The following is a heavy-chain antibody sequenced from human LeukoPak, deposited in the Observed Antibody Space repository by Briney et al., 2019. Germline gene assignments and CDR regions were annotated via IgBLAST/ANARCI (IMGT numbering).Heavy chain of an antibody. CDR1: GCTFSSYA. D-gene: IGHD6-13*01. CDR3: ARAYSSSWYFEWFDP. CDR2: IIPIFGTA. J-gene: IGHJ5*02. Sequence: ASVKVSCKASGCTFSSYAISWVRQAPGQGLEWMGGIIPIFGTANYAQKFQGRVTITTDESTSTAYMELSSLRSEDTAVYYCARAYSSSWYFEWFDPWGQGTLVTVSS. V-gene: IGHV1-69*05.